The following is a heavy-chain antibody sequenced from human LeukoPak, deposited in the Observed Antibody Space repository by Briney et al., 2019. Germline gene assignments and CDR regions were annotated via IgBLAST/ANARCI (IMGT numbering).Heavy chain of an antibody. CDR2: ISGSGGST. J-gene: IGHJ4*02. CDR1: GFTFSSYA. V-gene: IGHV3-23*01. Sequence: PGGSLRLSCAASGFTFSSYAMSWVRQAPGKGLEWVSAISGSGGSTYYADSVKGRFTISRDNSKNTLHLQMNSLRAEDAAVYYCAKDLGYSGSYYYWGQGTLVTVSS. CDR3: AKDLGYSGSYYY. D-gene: IGHD1-26*01.